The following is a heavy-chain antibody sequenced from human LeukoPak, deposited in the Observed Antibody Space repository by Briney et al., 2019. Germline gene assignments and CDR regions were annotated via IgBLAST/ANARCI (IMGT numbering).Heavy chain of an antibody. D-gene: IGHD6-13*01. Sequence: GGSLRLSCAASGFTFSTYSMNWVRQAPGKGLEWVSYISSGSVVIHYAESLKGRFTISRDNSNNMLYLQMNSLTAEDTAVYYCAKNSLTAAVGTGPGDCWGQGTLVTVSS. V-gene: IGHV3-48*01. CDR2: ISSGSVVI. CDR3: AKNSLTAAVGTGPGDC. J-gene: IGHJ4*02. CDR1: GFTFSTYS.